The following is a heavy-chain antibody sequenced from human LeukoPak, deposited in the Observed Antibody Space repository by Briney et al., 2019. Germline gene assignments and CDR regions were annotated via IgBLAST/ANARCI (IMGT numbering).Heavy chain of an antibody. CDR2: INHSGST. D-gene: IGHD7-27*01. CDR1: GGSFSGYY. CDR3: ARGALGIHDY. Sequence: SETLSLTCAVYGGSFSGYYWSWIRPPPGKGLEWIGEINHSGSTNYNPSLKSRVTISVDTSKNQFSLKLSSVTAADTTVYYCARGALGIHDYWGQGTLVTVSS. J-gene: IGHJ4*02. V-gene: IGHV4-34*01.